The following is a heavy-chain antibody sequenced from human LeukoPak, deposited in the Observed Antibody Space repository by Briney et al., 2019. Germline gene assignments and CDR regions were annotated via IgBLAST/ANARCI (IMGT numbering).Heavy chain of an antibody. Sequence: SETLSLTCTVSGGSISTYYWSWIRQPPGKGLEWIGYINYSGTTNYNPSLKSRVTISVDTSKNQFSLKLSSVTAADTAVYYCARDKGSSGWYGVYGMDVWGQGTTVTVSS. J-gene: IGHJ6*02. V-gene: IGHV4-59*01. D-gene: IGHD6-19*01. CDR1: GGSISTYY. CDR2: INYSGTT. CDR3: ARDKGSSGWYGVYGMDV.